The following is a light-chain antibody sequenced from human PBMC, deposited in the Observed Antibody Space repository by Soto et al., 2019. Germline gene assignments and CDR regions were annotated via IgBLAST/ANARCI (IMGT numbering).Light chain of an antibody. V-gene: IGKV3-20*01. J-gene: IGKJ2*01. CDR1: QSVSSSY. CDR3: QQYGSSPPYT. CDR2: GAS. Sequence: EIVLTQSPGTLSLSPGERATLSCRASQSVSSSYLAWYQQKPGQAPRLLIYGASNRATGIPDRFSASGSGTDFTLTISILEPEAFAVYYCQQYGSSPPYTFGQGTKLEIK.